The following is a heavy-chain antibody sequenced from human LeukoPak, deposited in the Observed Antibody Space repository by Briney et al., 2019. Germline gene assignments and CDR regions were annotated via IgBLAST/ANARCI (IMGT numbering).Heavy chain of an antibody. J-gene: IGHJ4*02. D-gene: IGHD2-15*01. CDR3: ARRSCSGGSCYSLFDY. Sequence: PGGSLRLSSAASGFTFSSYWMSWVRQAPGKGLEWVANIKQDGSEKYYVDSVKGRFTISRDNAKNSLYLQMNSLRAEDTAVYYCARRSCSGGSCYSLFDYWGQGTLVTVSS. V-gene: IGHV3-7*01. CDR1: GFTFSSYW. CDR2: IKQDGSEK.